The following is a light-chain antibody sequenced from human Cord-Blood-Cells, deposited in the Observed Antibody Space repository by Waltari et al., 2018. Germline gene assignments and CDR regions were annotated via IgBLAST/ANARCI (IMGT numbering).Light chain of an antibody. CDR3: QSADSSGTWV. CDR2: KDS. J-gene: IGLJ3*02. Sequence: SYELTQSPSVSVSPGQTARITSSGDALPKQYAYWYQQKPGQAPLLGIYKDSERPSGIPERFSGSSSGTTVTLTISGVQAEDEADYYCQSADSSGTWVFGGGTKLTVL. CDR1: ALPKQY. V-gene: IGLV3-25*03.